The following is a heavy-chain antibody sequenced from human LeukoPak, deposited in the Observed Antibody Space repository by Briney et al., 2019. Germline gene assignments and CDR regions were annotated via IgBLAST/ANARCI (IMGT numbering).Heavy chain of an antibody. CDR2: INQDGSEK. CDR1: GFTFSSYW. CDR3: ARVSGELGPFDY. J-gene: IGHJ4*02. D-gene: IGHD1-26*01. V-gene: IGHV3-7*03. Sequence: GGSLRLSCAASGFTFSSYWMNWVRQAPGKGLEWVASINQDGSEKYYLDSVKGRFTISRDNAKNSLYLQMNSLRAEDTALYYCARVSGELGPFDYWGQGTLVTVSS.